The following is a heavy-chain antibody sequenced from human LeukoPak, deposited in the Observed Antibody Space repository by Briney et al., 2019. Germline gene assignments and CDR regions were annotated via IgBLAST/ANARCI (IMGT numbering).Heavy chain of an antibody. Sequence: GGSLILSCAASGFTFSSYWMSWVRQAPGKGLEWVANIKEDGSAKYYVDSVKGRFTISRDNAKNSLYLQMNNLSAEDTAVYYCVRDSPGYGAYDFDWGQGTLVTVSS. V-gene: IGHV3-7*01. J-gene: IGHJ4*02. CDR1: GFTFSSYW. CDR2: IKEDGSAK. CDR3: VRDSPGYGAYDFD. D-gene: IGHD5-12*01.